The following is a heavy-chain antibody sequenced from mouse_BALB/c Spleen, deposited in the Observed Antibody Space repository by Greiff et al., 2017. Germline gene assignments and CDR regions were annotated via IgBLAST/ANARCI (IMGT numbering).Heavy chain of an antibody. CDR1: GFTFSSYT. CDR3: ARQDYGSSWFAY. Sequence: EVQGVESGGGLVQPGGPLKLSCAASGFTFSSYTMSWVRQTPEKRLEWVAYISNGGGSTYYPDTVKGRFTISRDNAKNTLYLQMSSLKSEDTAMYYCARQDYGSSWFAYWGQGTLVTVSA. J-gene: IGHJ3*01. D-gene: IGHD1-1*01. CDR2: ISNGGGST. V-gene: IGHV5-12-2*01.